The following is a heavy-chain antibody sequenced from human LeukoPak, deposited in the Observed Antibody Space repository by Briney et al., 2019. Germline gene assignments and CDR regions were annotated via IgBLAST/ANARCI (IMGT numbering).Heavy chain of an antibody. J-gene: IGHJ5*02. Sequence: ASVKVSCKASGYTFTSYGISWVRQAPGQGLEWMGKIIPISGTTNYAQKFQGRVTFTADESTSTAYMELSSLRSEDTALYYCARKLRLGGNWFDPWGQGTLVTVSS. V-gene: IGHV1-69*13. CDR1: GYTFTSYG. D-gene: IGHD1-26*01. CDR3: ARKLRLGGNWFDP. CDR2: IIPISGTT.